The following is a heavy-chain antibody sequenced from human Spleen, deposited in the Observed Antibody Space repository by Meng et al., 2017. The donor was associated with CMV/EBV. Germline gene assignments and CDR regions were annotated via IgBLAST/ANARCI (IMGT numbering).Heavy chain of an antibody. J-gene: IGHJ4*02. V-gene: IGHV3-20*04. CDR3: ARGTYYYGSGNTYYFDY. CDR1: GFTFSSYA. CDR2: INWNGGST. Sequence: GESLKISCAASGFTFSSYAMSWVRQAPGKGLEWVSGINWNGGSTGYADSVKGRFTISRDNTKNSLYLQMNSLRAEDTALYYCARGTYYYGSGNTYYFDYWGQGTLVTVSS. D-gene: IGHD3-10*01.